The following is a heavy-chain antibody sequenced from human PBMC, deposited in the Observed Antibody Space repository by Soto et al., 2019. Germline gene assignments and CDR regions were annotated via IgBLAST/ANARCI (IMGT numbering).Heavy chain of an antibody. CDR2: IIPIFGTA. J-gene: IGHJ4*02. Sequence: SCKASGGTFSRHAISWVRQAPGQGLEWMGGIIPIFGTANHAQKFQGRVTIIADESTSTVYMELSSLRSEDTAMYYCARGWGYDSNDYYYAYWGQGTLVTVSS. D-gene: IGHD3-22*01. CDR3: ARGWGYDSNDYYYAY. CDR1: GGTFSRHA. V-gene: IGHV1-69*01.